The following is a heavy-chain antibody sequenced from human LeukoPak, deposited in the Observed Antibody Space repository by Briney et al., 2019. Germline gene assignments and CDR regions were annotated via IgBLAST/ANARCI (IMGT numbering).Heavy chain of an antibody. CDR1: GGTFSSYA. D-gene: IGHD3-10*01. CDR3: ARGNYYGSGSLPPLYYYYGMNV. J-gene: IGHJ6*02. CDR2: IIPIFGTA. V-gene: IGHV1-69*13. Sequence: ASVKVSCKASGGTFSSYAISWVRQAPGQGLEWMGGIIPIFGTANYAQKFQGRVTITADESTSTAYMELSSLRSEDTAVYYCARGNYYGSGSLPPLYYYYGMNVWGQGTTVTVSS.